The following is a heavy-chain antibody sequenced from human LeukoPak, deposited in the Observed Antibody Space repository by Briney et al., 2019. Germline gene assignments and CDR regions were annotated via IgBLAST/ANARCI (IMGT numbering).Heavy chain of an antibody. J-gene: IGHJ4*02. CDR3: ARRVDDSSGYHY. V-gene: IGHV4-39*01. CDR2: IYYSGST. Sequence: SETLSLTCTVSGGSISSSSYYWGWIRQPPGKGLEWIGSIYYSGSTYYNPSLKSRVTISVDTSKNQFSLKLSSVTAADTAVYYCARRVDDSSGYHYWGQGTLVTVSS. CDR1: GGSISSSSYY. D-gene: IGHD3-22*01.